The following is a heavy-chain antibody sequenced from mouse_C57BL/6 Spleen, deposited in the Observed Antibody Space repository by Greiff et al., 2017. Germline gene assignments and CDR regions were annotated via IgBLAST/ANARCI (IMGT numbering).Heavy chain of an antibody. CDR2: IDPETGGT. CDR1: GYTFTDYE. D-gene: IGHD2-5*01. V-gene: IGHV1-15*01. Sequence: VQLQQSGAELVRPGASVTLSCKASGYTFTDYEMHWVKQTPVHGLEWIGAIDPETGGTAYNQKFKGKAILTADKSSSTAYMELRSLTSEDSAVYYCTRYHSNNWYFDVWGTGTTVTVSS. J-gene: IGHJ1*03. CDR3: TRYHSNNWYFDV.